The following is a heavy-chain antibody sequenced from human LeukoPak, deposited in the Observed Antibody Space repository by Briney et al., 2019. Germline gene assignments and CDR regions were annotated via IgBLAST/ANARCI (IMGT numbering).Heavy chain of an antibody. J-gene: IGHJ5*02. Sequence: ASVKVSCKASGYIFTDYYLHWVRQAPGQGLESLGWINPDSGDTNFAQDFQGRVSMTRDTSISTAYLELSRLTSDDTAYYYCARDLGRAVAGQTNWFDPWGQGTLVTVSS. CDR1: GYIFTDYY. V-gene: IGHV1-2*02. CDR2: INPDSGDT. CDR3: ARDLGRAVAGQTNWFDP. D-gene: IGHD6-19*01.